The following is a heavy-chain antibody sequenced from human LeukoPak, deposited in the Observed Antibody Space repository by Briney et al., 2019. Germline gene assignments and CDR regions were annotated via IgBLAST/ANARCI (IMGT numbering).Heavy chain of an antibody. CDR3: AKGGDYYDNP. Sequence: RGSPRLSCAASGFTFSSYAMSWVRQAPGKGLEWVSAISGSGGSTYYADSVKGRFTISRDNSKNTLYLQMNSLRAEDTAVYYCAKGGDYYDNPWGQGTLVTVSS. J-gene: IGHJ5*02. CDR1: GFTFSSYA. CDR2: ISGSGGST. D-gene: IGHD3-22*01. V-gene: IGHV3-23*01.